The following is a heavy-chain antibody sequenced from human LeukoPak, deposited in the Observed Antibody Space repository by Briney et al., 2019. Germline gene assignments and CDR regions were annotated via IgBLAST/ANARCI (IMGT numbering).Heavy chain of an antibody. D-gene: IGHD2/OR15-2a*01. CDR3: ARDGTFKLWVNWCDP. CDR2: ISSSSSYI. CDR1: GFTFSSYS. J-gene: IGHJ5*02. V-gene: IGHV3-21*01. Sequence: PGGSLRLSCAASGFTFSSYSMNWVRQAPGKGLEWVSSISSSSSYIYYADSVKGRFTISRDNAKNSLYLQMNSLRAEDTAVYYCARDGTFKLWVNWCDPWGQGTLVTVSS.